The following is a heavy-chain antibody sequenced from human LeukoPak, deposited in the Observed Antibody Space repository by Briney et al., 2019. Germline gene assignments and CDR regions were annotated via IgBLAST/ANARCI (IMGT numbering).Heavy chain of an antibody. CDR2: ISAYNGNT. J-gene: IGHJ4*02. Sequence: GASVKVSCKASGYTFTSYGISWVRQAPGQGLEWMGWISAYNGNTNYAQKLQGRVTMTTDTSTSTAYMELRSLRSDDTAVYYCARWPSKTPSKVFDYWGQGTLVTVSS. CDR1: GYTFTSYG. CDR3: ARWPSKTPSKVFDY. V-gene: IGHV1-18*01.